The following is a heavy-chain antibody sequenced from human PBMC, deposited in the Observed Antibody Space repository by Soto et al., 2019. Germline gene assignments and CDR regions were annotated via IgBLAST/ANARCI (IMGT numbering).Heavy chain of an antibody. CDR2: IWYDGSNK. CDR1: GFTFSSYG. Sequence: GGSLRLSCAASGFTFSSYGMHWVRQAPGKGLEWVAVIWYDGSNKYYADSVKGRFTISRDNSKTTPFLQMKSPRSEDTTGYYCARDGRVYSSGYYYYMDVWGKGTTVTVSS. D-gene: IGHD4-4*01. V-gene: IGHV3-33*01. CDR3: ARDGRVYSSGYYYYMDV. J-gene: IGHJ6*03.